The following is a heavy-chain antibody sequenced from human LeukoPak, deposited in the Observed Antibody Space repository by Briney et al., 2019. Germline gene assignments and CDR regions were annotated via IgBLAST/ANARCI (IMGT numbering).Heavy chain of an antibody. CDR2: INSDGSST. Sequence: GGSLRLSCAASGFTFSSYWMHWVRQAPGKGLVWVSRINSDGSSTSYADSVTGRFTISRDNAKNPLCLQMNSLRAEDTAVYYCARGRYFYGTGSLLDYWGQGTLVTVSS. V-gene: IGHV3-74*01. CDR1: GFTFSSYW. J-gene: IGHJ4*02. D-gene: IGHD3-10*01. CDR3: ARGRYFYGTGSLLDY.